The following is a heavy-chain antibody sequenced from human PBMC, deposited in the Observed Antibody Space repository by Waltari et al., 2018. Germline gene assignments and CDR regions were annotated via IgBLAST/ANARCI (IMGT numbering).Heavy chain of an antibody. CDR2: INHSGST. CDR3: ARLGAAGRGYYYGMDV. D-gene: IGHD6-13*01. Sequence: QVQLQQWGAGLLKPSETLSLTCAVYGGSFRGYYWIWILHPPGKGLEWIGEINHSGSTNYNPSLKSRVTISVDTSKNQFSLKLSSVTAADTAVYYCARLGAAGRGYYYGMDVWGQGTTVTVSS. CDR1: GGSFRGYY. V-gene: IGHV4-34*01. J-gene: IGHJ6*02.